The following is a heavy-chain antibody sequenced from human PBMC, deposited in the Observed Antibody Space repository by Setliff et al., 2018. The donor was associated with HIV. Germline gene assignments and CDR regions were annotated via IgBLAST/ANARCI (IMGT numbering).Heavy chain of an antibody. CDR3: FTMVRGAPFGC. V-gene: IGHV3-49*04. Sequence: PGESLKISCTASGFTFGDYAMSWVRQAPGKGLEWVGLIRSKDYGGATQYAASARDRFTISRDDSKSTAYLQMNSLRIEDTAVYFCFTMVRGAPFGCWGQGTLVTVSS. D-gene: IGHD3-10*01. CDR1: GFTFGDYA. CDR2: IRSKDYGGAT. J-gene: IGHJ4*02.